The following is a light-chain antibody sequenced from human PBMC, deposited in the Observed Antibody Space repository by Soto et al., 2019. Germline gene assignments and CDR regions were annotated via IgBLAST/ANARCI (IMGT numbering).Light chain of an antibody. CDR3: QQRSNWPPIT. J-gene: IGKJ5*01. V-gene: IGKV3-11*01. Sequence: EVVLTQFPATLSLSPGDRAALSCKASQSVHNFLAWYQQRPGQAPRLLIYGASNRAAGIPDRFSVSGSGTDFTLTINSLEPEDFAVYYCQQRSNWPPITFGQGTRLDIK. CDR1: QSVHNF. CDR2: GAS.